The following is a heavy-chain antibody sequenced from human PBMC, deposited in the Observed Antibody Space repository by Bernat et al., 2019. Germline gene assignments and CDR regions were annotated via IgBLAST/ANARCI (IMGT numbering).Heavy chain of an antibody. Sequence: QVQPVESGGGVVQPGRSLRLSCAASGFTFSDNGMHWVRQAPGKGLEWVAVIWHDGSNENYAESVKGRFTISRDNSESTLYLQMNSLRAEDSALYYCAREHIVGSTRGFDYWGQGTLVTVSS. CDR2: IWHDGSNE. V-gene: IGHV3-33*01. CDR1: GFTFSDNG. D-gene: IGHD1-26*01. CDR3: AREHIVGSTRGFDY. J-gene: IGHJ4*02.